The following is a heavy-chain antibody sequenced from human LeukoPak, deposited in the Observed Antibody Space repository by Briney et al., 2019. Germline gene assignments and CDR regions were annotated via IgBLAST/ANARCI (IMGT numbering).Heavy chain of an antibody. CDR3: ARSYYDILTGYIPTPVMAFDI. J-gene: IGHJ3*02. Sequence: ASVKVSCKASGYTFTSYGISWVRQAPGQGLEWMGWISAYNGNTNYAQKLQGRVTMTTDTSTSTAYMELRSLRSDDTAVYYCARSYYDILTGYIPTPVMAFDIWGQGTMVTVSS. CDR2: ISAYNGNT. V-gene: IGHV1-18*01. CDR1: GYTFTSYG. D-gene: IGHD3-9*01.